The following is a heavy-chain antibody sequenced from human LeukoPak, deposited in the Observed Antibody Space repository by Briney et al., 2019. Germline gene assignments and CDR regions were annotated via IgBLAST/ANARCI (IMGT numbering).Heavy chain of an antibody. D-gene: IGHD2-2*02. CDR2: IDPSDSYT. Sequence: GESLRFSCQGSGSIFTSYWISWVRRLPGRGLEWMGWIDPSDSYTNYSPSFHGHVTISADKSISTAYLQWSSLKASDTAMYYCARQPTDIVVVPAAISGIGYYGMDVWGKGTTVTVSS. V-gene: IGHV5-10-1*01. CDR3: ARQPTDIVVVPAAISGIGYYGMDV. J-gene: IGHJ6*04. CDR1: GSIFTSYW.